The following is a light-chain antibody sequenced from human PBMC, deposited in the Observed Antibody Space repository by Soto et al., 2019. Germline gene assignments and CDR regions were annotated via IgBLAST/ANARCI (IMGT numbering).Light chain of an antibody. Sequence: DIQLTQSPSFLSASVGDRVTITCQASQGISSYLAWYQQKPGKAPKLLMYAASNLQSGVPSRFSGSGSGTEFTLTISSLQPEDFATYYCQQLKSYPQTFGQGTKVEIQ. V-gene: IGKV1-9*01. CDR1: QGISSY. CDR2: AAS. CDR3: QQLKSYPQT. J-gene: IGKJ1*01.